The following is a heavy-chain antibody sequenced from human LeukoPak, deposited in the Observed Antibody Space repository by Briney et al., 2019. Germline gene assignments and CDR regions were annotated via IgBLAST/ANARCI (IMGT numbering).Heavy chain of an antibody. V-gene: IGHV3-23*01. Sequence: GGSLRLSCAASGFTFSSYAMSWVRQAPEKGLEWVSAIRGSGTSTYYADAVKGRFTISRDNSKNTLYLQMNSLRAEDTAVYYCAKDWDDYGDYLPLVFWGQGTLVTVSS. CDR3: AKDWDDYGDYLPLVF. J-gene: IGHJ4*02. CDR1: GFTFSSYA. CDR2: IRGSGTST. D-gene: IGHD4-17*01.